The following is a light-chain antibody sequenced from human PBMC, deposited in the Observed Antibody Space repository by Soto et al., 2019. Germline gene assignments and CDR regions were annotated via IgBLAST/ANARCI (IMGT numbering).Light chain of an antibody. CDR3: LENDSYPLT. CDR2: AAS. CDR1: QSISTY. J-gene: IGKJ4*01. Sequence: DIQMPQSPSSLSASVGARVTLTCRASQSISTYLNLYQQHPGKAPKRLIEAASFLHSGFPSRFSGSGSGTDFTLTISSLQPEDSATYYYLENDSYPLTFDGGTKVDI. V-gene: IGKV1-39*01.